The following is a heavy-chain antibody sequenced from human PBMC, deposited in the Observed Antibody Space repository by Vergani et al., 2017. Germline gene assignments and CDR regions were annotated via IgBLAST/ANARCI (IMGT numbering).Heavy chain of an antibody. V-gene: IGHV3-33*06. Sequence: VQLVESGGGVVQPGRSLRLSCAASGFTFSSYGMHWVRQAPGKGLEWVAVIWYDGSNKYYADYVKGRFTISRDNSKKTLYLQMNSLRAEDTAVYYCAKSFRGLRVVLYFQHWGQGTLVTVSS. D-gene: IGHD2-15*01. CDR1: GFTFSSYG. J-gene: IGHJ1*01. CDR3: AKSFRGLRVVLYFQH. CDR2: IWYDGSNK.